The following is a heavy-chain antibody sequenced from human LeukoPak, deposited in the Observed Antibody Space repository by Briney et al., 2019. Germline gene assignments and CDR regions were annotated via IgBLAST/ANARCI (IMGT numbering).Heavy chain of an antibody. J-gene: IGHJ4*02. CDR1: GFTFSSYS. D-gene: IGHD1-26*01. V-gene: IGHV3-48*02. Sequence: GGSLRLSCAASGFTFSSYSMNWVRQAPGKGLEWVSYISSSSSTIYYADSVKGRFTISRDNAKNSLYLQMNSLRDEDTAVYYCARDRSRVGATGGYFDYWGQGTLVTVSP. CDR3: ARDRSRVGATGGYFDY. CDR2: ISSSSSTI.